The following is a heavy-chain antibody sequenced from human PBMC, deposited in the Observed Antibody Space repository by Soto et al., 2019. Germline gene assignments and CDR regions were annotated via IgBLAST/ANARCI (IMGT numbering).Heavy chain of an antibody. CDR3: ARSGRSSGWARSDY. V-gene: IGHV4-34*01. D-gene: IGHD6-19*01. CDR1: GGSFSGYY. CDR2: INHSGST. Sequence: QVQLQQWGAGLLKPSETLSLTCAVYGGSFSGYYWSWIRQPPGKGLEWIGDINHSGSTNYNPSLKSRVTISVDTPKNQFSLKRSSVTAADTAVYYCARSGRSSGWARSDYWGQGTLITVSS. J-gene: IGHJ4*02.